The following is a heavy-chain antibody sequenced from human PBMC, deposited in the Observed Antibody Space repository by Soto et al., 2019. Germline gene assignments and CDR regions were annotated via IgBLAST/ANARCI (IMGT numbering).Heavy chain of an antibody. Sequence: PGGSLRLSCVASGFTFSRHGLSWVRQAPGKGLGWVSTINPSGDSTFYADSVKGRFTISRDNSKNTVYLQMNSLSVGDTAVYLCAKVDVSTAGSFDYWGQGALVTVSS. D-gene: IGHD6-13*01. CDR2: INPSGDST. J-gene: IGHJ4*02. CDR1: GFTFSRHG. CDR3: AKVDVSTAGSFDY. V-gene: IGHV3-23*01.